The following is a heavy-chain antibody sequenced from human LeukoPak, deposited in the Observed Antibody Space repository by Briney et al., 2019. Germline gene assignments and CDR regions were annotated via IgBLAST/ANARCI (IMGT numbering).Heavy chain of an antibody. D-gene: IGHD2-2*01. CDR3: ARGEYCSSTSCSRRLVDP. V-gene: IGHV1-2*02. Sequence: ASVKVSCKASGYTFTGYYMHWVRQAPGQGLEWMGWISPNSGGTNYAQKFQGRVTMTRDTSISTAYMELSRLRSDDTAVYYCARGEYCSSTSCSRRLVDPWGQGTLVTVSS. CDR2: ISPNSGGT. CDR1: GYTFTGYY. J-gene: IGHJ5*02.